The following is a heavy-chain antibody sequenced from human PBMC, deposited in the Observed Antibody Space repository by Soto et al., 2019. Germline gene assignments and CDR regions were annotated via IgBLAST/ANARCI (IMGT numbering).Heavy chain of an antibody. Sequence: EVQLLESGGGLEQPGGSLRLSCAASGFTFSSHAMTWVRQAPGKGLEWVSSISGSGGNTYYADSVKGRFTISRDNSKNTLYLQMNSLRAEDTAVYYCAKGGCSGGNCSPNWFDPWGQGPLVPVSS. CDR3: AKGGCSGGNCSPNWFDP. CDR1: GFTFSSHA. CDR2: ISGSGGNT. J-gene: IGHJ5*02. D-gene: IGHD2-15*01. V-gene: IGHV3-23*01.